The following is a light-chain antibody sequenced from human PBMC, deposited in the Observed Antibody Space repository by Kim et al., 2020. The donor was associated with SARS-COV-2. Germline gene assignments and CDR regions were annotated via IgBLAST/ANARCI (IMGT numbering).Light chain of an antibody. J-gene: IGLJ2*01. Sequence: QSALTKPASVSGSPGQSITISCTGTSSDIGTYNYVSWYQQHPGNAPKLMIYDVTNRPSGVSDRFSGSKSGNTASLTISGLQAEDEAVYHCSSYRSGCTLVVFGGGTQLTVL. CDR3: SSYRSGCTLVV. CDR2: DVT. V-gene: IGLV2-14*03. CDR1: SSDIGTYNY.